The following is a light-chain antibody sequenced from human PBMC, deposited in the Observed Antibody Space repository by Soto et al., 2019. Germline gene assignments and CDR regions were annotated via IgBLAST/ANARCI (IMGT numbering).Light chain of an antibody. CDR3: QQYYSTPRT. CDR2: WAS. J-gene: IGKJ1*01. CDR1: QSVLYSSNNKNY. V-gene: IGKV4-1*01. Sequence: DIVLTQSPDSLAVSLGERATINCKSSQSVLYSSNNKNYLAWYQQKPGQPPKLLIYWASTRESGVPDRCSGSRSGTDFTPTISSLQAEDVAVYYCQQYYSTPRTFGQGTKVEIK.